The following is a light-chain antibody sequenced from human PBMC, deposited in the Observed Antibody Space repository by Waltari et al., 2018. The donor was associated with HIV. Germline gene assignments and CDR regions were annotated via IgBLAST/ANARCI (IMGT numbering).Light chain of an antibody. Sequence: QSALTQPPSASGFPGQSVTISCTGTSSDVGSSNYVAWYQQYPGQAPKLLIYEITKRPSGFPDRCSGSKSGNTASLTVSGLQAEDEADYYCSSSAGGDTLVFGGGTKLTVL. CDR3: SSSAGGDTLV. CDR2: EIT. J-gene: IGLJ3*02. V-gene: IGLV2-8*01. CDR1: SSDVGSSNY.